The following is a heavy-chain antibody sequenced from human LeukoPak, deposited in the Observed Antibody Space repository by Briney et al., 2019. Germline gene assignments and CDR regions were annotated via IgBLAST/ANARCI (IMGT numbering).Heavy chain of an antibody. V-gene: IGHV3-23*01. J-gene: IGHJ4*02. CDR1: GGSISSSSYY. D-gene: IGHD3-16*01. CDR3: AKVSTYDYVSSHFDY. CDR2: ISGSGGST. Sequence: ETLSLTCTVSGGSISSSSYYWGWVRQAPGKGLEWVSAISGSGGSTYYADSVKGRFTISRDNSKNTLYLQMNSLRAEDTAVYYCAKVSTYDYVSSHFDYWGQGTLVTVSS.